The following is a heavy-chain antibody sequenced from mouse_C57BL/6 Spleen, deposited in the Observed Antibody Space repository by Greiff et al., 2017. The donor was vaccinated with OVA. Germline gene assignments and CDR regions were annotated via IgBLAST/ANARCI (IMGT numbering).Heavy chain of an antibody. J-gene: IGHJ2*01. CDR2: ISDGGSYT. D-gene: IGHD1-1*01. Sequence: EVKLMESGGGLVKPGGSLKLSCAASGFTFSSYAMSWVRQTPEKRLEWVATISDGGSYTYYPDNVKGRFTIYRDNAKNNLYLQMSHLKSEDTAMYYCAREGSKGFDYWGQGTTLTVSS. CDR1: GFTFSSYA. CDR3: AREGSKGFDY. V-gene: IGHV5-4*01.